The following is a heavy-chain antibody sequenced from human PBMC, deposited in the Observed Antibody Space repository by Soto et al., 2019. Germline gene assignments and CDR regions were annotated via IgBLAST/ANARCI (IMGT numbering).Heavy chain of an antibody. D-gene: IGHD1-26*01. CDR1: GGSMSRYY. CDR3: ARTVGAAYYFDF. Sequence: SETLSLTCNVSGGSMSRYYWSWIRQPAGKGLEWIGRVWTSGSTNYNPSLKSRVTMSIDTSNNHFSLKLNSVTAADTAVYYCARTVGAAYYFDFWGQGTLVTVSS. CDR2: VWTSGST. J-gene: IGHJ4*02. V-gene: IGHV4-4*07.